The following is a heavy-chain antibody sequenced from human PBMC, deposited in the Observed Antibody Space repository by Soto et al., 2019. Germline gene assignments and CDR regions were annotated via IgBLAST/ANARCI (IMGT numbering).Heavy chain of an antibody. J-gene: IGHJ4*02. V-gene: IGHV3-23*01. CDR3: ASQWEVLESGLDY. Sequence: EVQLLESGGGLVQPGGSLRLSCAASGFTFSSYAMSWVRQAPGKGLECVSVISYTGDSTYYADSVKGRFTISRDSSKNTLYLQMSSLIAEDTAVYYWASQWEVLESGLDYWGQGTLVTVSS. CDR2: ISYTGDST. CDR1: GFTFSSYA. D-gene: IGHD1-26*01.